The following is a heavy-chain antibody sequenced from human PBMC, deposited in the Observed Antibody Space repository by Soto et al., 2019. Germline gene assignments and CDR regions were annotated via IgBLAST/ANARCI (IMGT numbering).Heavy chain of an antibody. V-gene: IGHV1-18*01. CDR1: GYTFTSYG. CDR3: ARDRSLWFGELSPFDY. J-gene: IGHJ4*02. Sequence: EASVKVSCKASGYTFTSYGISWVRQAPGQGLEWMGWISAYNGNTNYAQKLQGRVTMTTDTSTSTAYMELRSLRSDDTAVYYCARDRSLWFGELSPFDYWGQGTLVTVSS. D-gene: IGHD3-10*01. CDR2: ISAYNGNT.